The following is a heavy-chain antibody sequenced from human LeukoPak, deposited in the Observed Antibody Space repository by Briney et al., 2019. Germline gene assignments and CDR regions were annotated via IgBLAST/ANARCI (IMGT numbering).Heavy chain of an antibody. CDR2: ISYDGSNK. Sequence: GSSLRLSCAASGFTFSSYGMHWVRQAPGKGLEWVAVISYDGSNKYYADSVKGRFTISRDNAKNSLYLQMNSLRAEDTAVYYCARADGVGVVTPYFQHWGQGTLVTVSS. J-gene: IGHJ1*01. D-gene: IGHD4-23*01. CDR1: GFTFSSYG. CDR3: ARADGVGVVTPYFQH. V-gene: IGHV3-30*03.